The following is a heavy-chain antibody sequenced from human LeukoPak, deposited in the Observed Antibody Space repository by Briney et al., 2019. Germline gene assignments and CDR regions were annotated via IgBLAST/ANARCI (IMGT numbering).Heavy chain of an antibody. Sequence: GGSLRLSCAASGITFRSHAMSWVRQAPGKGLEWVSTISGSGGSTYYADSVKGRFTISRDNVKNMLHLQMNSLRPEDTAVYYCARVGGDRVAYWGQGTLVTVSS. J-gene: IGHJ4*02. D-gene: IGHD4-17*01. V-gene: IGHV3-23*01. CDR2: ISGSGGST. CDR3: ARVGGDRVAY. CDR1: GITFRSHA.